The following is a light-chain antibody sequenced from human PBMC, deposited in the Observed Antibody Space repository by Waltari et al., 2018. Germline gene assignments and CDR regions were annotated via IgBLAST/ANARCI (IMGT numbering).Light chain of an antibody. CDR3: CSYAGSSTLV. J-gene: IGLJ2*01. CDR1: SSDVGSYNL. CDR2: EGS. Sequence: QSALTQPASVSGSPGQSITISCTGTSSDVGSYNLVSLYQQHPGKAPKLMIYEGSKRPSLVANRFAGSKSCNTACRAISGLQAEDEADYYCCSYAGSSTLVFGGGTKLTVL. V-gene: IGLV2-23*01.